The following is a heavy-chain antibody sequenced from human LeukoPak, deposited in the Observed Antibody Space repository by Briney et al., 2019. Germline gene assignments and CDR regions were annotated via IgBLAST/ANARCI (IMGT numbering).Heavy chain of an antibody. V-gene: IGHV5-51*01. D-gene: IGHD5-24*01. CDR3: ARQSRDGYNYSLYYFDY. Sequence: GESLKISCKGSGYSFTSYWIGWVRQMPGKGLEWMGIIYPGDSDTRYSPSFQGQVTISADKSISTAYPQWSSLKASDTAMYYCARQSRDGYNYSLYYFDYWGQGTLVTVSS. CDR1: GYSFTSYW. J-gene: IGHJ4*02. CDR2: IYPGDSDT.